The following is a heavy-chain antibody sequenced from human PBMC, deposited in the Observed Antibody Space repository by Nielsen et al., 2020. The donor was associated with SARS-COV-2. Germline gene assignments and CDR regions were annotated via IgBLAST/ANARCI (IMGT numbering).Heavy chain of an antibody. V-gene: IGHV3-21*01. CDR3: ARDPCSSTSCHYYYYYYMDV. CDR2: ISSSSSYI. Sequence: GSLKISCAASGFTFSSYSMNWVRQAPGKGLEWVSSISSSSSYIYYADSVKGRFTISRDNAKNSLYLQMNSLRAEDTAVYYCARDPCSSTSCHYYYYYYMDVWGKGTTVTVSS. J-gene: IGHJ6*03. D-gene: IGHD2-2*01. CDR1: GFTFSSYS.